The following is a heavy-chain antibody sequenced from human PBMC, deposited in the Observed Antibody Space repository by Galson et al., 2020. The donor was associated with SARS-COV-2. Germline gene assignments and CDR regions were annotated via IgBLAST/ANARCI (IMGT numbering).Heavy chain of an antibody. J-gene: IGHJ4*02. V-gene: IGHV3-23*01. CDR3: ARSPHEEFTIFGVVLNYYFDY. D-gene: IGHD3-3*01. CDR2: ISGSGGST. CDR1: GFTFSSYA. Sequence: TGGSLRLSCAASGFTFSSYAMSWVRQAPGKGLEWVSVISGSGGSTYYADSVKGRFTISRDNSKNTLYLQMNSLRAEDTAVYYCARSPHEEFTIFGVVLNYYFDYWGQGTLVTVSS.